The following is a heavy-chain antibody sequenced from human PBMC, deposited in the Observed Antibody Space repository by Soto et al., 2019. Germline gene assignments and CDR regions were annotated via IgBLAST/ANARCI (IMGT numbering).Heavy chain of an antibody. J-gene: IGHJ6*03. CDR2: ISWNRGNI. D-gene: IGHD6-25*01. CDR1: GFTFDDYA. Sequence: EVQLVESGGGLVQPGRSLRLSCVASGFTFDDYAMHWVRQAPGKGLEWVSGISWNRGNIDYADSVKGRFTITRDNANNSLYRHMNSLKSEDPAFYFCAKAYRSGSGYYYDYYMDVWGKGTAVTVSS. V-gene: IGHV3-9*01. CDR3: AKAYRSGSGYYYDYYMDV.